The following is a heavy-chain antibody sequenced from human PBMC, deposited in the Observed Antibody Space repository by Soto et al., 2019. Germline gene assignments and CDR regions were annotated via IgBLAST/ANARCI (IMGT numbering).Heavy chain of an antibody. V-gene: IGHV3-30*18. CDR3: AKDNCISTSCYRLYNWFDP. CDR1: GFTFSSYG. CDR2: IAYDGSNK. Sequence: QVQLVESGGGVVQPGRSLRLSCVASGFTFSSYGMHWVRQAPGKGLECVAVIAYDGSNKYYADTVKGRFTISRDNSKNTLYLQMNSLRAEDTAVYYCAKDNCISTSCYRLYNWFDPWGQGTLVTVSS. D-gene: IGHD2-2*01. J-gene: IGHJ5*02.